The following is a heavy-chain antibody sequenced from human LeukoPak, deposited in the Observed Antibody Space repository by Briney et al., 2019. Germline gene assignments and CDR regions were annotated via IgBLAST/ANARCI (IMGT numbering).Heavy chain of an antibody. Sequence: ASVKVSCKASGYTFTSYDINRVRQATGQGLEWMGWMNPNSGNTGYAQKFQGRVTMTRNTSISTAYMELSSLRSEDTAVYYCARVGSYDSSGYYYRAFGYWGQGTLVTVSS. CDR3: ARVGSYDSSGYYYRAFGY. J-gene: IGHJ4*02. D-gene: IGHD3-22*01. V-gene: IGHV1-8*01. CDR1: GYTFTSYD. CDR2: MNPNSGNT.